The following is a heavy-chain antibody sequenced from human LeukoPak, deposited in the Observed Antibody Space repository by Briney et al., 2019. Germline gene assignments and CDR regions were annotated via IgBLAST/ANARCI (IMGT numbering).Heavy chain of an antibody. CDR1: GFTFSNTA. V-gene: IGHV3-23*01. Sequence: HPGRCLRPACAASGFTFSNTAIGSVRQAPGNGLGWDSFIRGTGRSTYYPDSLKGRITISRDNSNNTVSLQMNSLRAEDTAVYYCRRCQDTRHLFSWFGPWGQGALVTVSS. J-gene: IGHJ5*02. CDR3: RRCQDTRHLFSWFGP. D-gene: IGHD2-15*01. CDR2: IRGTGRST.